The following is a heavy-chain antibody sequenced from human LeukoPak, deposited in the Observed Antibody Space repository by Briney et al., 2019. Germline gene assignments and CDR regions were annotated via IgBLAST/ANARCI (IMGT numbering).Heavy chain of an antibody. Sequence: PGGSLRLSCAASGFTFSNAWMSWVRQAPGKGLEWVAVISYDGSNKYYADSVKGRFTISRDNSKNTLYLQMNSLRAEDTAVYYCAKDLIPSVHQHGMDVWGKGTTVTVSS. CDR1: GFTFSNAW. CDR2: ISYDGSNK. J-gene: IGHJ6*04. V-gene: IGHV3-30*18. CDR3: AKDLIPSVHQHGMDV. D-gene: IGHD2-8*01.